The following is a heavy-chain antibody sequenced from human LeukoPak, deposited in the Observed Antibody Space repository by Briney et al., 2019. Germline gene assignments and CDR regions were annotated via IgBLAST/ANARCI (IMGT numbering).Heavy chain of an antibody. CDR1: GYTFTSYG. D-gene: IGHD1-26*01. CDR3: ARVIVGEGEVDY. V-gene: IGHV1-18*01. Sequence: ASVKVSCKASGYTFTSYGISWVRQAPGQGLEWMGWISAYNGNTNYAQKLQGRVTMTTDTSTSTAYMELRSLRSDDTALYYCARVIVGEGEVDYWGQGTLVTVSS. J-gene: IGHJ4*02. CDR2: ISAYNGNT.